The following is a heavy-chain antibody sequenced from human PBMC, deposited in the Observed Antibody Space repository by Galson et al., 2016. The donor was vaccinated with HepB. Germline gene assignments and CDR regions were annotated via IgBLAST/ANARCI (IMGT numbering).Heavy chain of an antibody. CDR1: GFTFSNYD. J-gene: IGHJ4*02. V-gene: IGHV3-13*01. CDR2: LGSDSGT. D-gene: IGHD1-26*01. CDR3: AREGRIVGSTMFDF. Sequence: SLRLSCAASGFTFSNYDMHWVRQRRGKGLEWVSSLGSDSGTFYSASVEGRFTISREDAKNSLYLEMNSRRAEDTAVYYCAREGRIVGSTMFDFWGRQPWSPSPQ.